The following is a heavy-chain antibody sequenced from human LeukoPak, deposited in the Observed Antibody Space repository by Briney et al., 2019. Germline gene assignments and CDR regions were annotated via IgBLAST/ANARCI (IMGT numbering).Heavy chain of an antibody. Sequence: GESLKVSCKASGYTFTGYYMHWVRQAPGQGLEWMGWINPNSGGTNYAQKFQGRVTMTRDTSISTAYMELSRLRSDDTAVYYCARMKGYDFWSGYYYDYWGQGTLVTVSS. V-gene: IGHV1-2*02. D-gene: IGHD3-3*01. J-gene: IGHJ4*02. CDR2: INPNSGGT. CDR3: ARMKGYDFWSGYYYDY. CDR1: GYTFTGYY.